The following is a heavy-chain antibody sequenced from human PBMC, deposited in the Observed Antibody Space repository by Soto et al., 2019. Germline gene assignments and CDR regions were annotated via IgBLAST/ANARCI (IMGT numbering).Heavy chain of an antibody. D-gene: IGHD2-15*01. CDR2: IYTSGST. CDR1: GGSISSYY. CDR3: ARGLVLVAATSGNWFDP. J-gene: IGHJ5*02. Sequence: SETLSLTCTVSGGSISSYYWSWIRQPAGKGLEWIGRIYTSGSTNYNPSLKSRVTMSVDTSKNQFSLKLSSVTAADTAVYYCARGLVLVAATSGNWFDPWGQGTLVTVPQ. V-gene: IGHV4-4*07.